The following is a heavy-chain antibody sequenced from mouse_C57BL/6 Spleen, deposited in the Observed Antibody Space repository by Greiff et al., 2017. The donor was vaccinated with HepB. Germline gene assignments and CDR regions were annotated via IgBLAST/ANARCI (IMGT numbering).Heavy chain of an antibody. CDR3: ARIDTTVVAPLDY. Sequence: QVQLQQSGAELVKPGASVKISCKASGYAFSSYWMNWVKQRPGKGLEWIGQIYPGDGDTNYNGKFKGKATLTADKSSSTAYMQLSSLTSEDSAVYFCARIDTTVVAPLDYWGQGTTLTVSS. D-gene: IGHD1-1*01. CDR2: IYPGDGDT. CDR1: GYAFSSYW. V-gene: IGHV1-80*01. J-gene: IGHJ2*01.